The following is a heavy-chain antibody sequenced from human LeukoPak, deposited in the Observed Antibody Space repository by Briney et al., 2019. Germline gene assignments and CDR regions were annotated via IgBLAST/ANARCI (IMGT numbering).Heavy chain of an antibody. CDR2: ISPSGTSI. V-gene: IGHV3-48*03. J-gene: IGHJ6*03. CDR3: ARNPTDSNYYYYYMDV. D-gene: IGHD4-11*01. Sequence: GGSLRLSCVASGFTFTTYEMNSVRQAPGKGLELISHISPSGTSIFHADSVMGRFSISRDNAKKSLYLQMNSLRAEDTAVYYCARNPTDSNYYYYYMDVWGKGTAVTVSS. CDR1: GFTFTTYE.